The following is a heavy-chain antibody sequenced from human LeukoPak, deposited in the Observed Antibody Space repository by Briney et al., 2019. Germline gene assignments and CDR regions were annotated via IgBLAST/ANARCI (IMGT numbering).Heavy chain of an antibody. D-gene: IGHD3-10*01. CDR2: ISYDGSNK. CDR1: GFTFSSYA. CDR3: ARDRGYYGSGSYFVGDDGFPDY. Sequence: PGGSLRLSCAASGFTFSSYAMHWVRQAPGKGLEWVAVISYDGSNKYYADSVKGRFTISRDNSKNTLYLQMNSLRAEDTAVYYCARDRGYYGSGSYFVGDDGFPDYWGQGTLVTVSS. V-gene: IGHV3-30-3*01. J-gene: IGHJ4*02.